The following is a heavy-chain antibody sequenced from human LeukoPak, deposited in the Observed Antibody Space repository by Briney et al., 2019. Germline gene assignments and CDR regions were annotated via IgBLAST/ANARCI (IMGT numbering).Heavy chain of an antibody. D-gene: IGHD1-14*01. CDR2: IYYSGST. CDR3: ARYRNEALFAFDI. V-gene: IGHV4-59*01. J-gene: IGHJ3*02. Sequence: PSETLSLTCTVSGDSINNYYWSWIRQPPGKGLEWIGYIYYSGSTNYNPSLKNRVTISVDTSKNQFSLKLSSVTAADTAVYYCARYRNEALFAFDIWGQGTMVTVSS. CDR1: GDSINNYY.